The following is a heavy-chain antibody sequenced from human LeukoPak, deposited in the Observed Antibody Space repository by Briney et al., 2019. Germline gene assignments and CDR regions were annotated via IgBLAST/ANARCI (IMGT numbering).Heavy chain of an antibody. Sequence: PGGSLRLSCAASGFTFSSYSMNWVRQAPGKGLEWVSSISSSSSYIYYADSVKGRFTISRDNAKNSLYLQMNSLRAEDTAVYYCARDGSPDPYCSGGSCGGYWGQGTLVTVSS. CDR1: GFTFSSYS. V-gene: IGHV3-21*01. CDR3: ARDGSPDPYCSGGSCGGY. J-gene: IGHJ4*02. D-gene: IGHD2-15*01. CDR2: ISSSSSYI.